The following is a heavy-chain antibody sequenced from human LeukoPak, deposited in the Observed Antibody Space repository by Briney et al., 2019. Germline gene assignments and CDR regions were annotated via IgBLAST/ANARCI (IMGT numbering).Heavy chain of an antibody. Sequence: GGSLRLSCAASGFSFSSYGMHWVRQAPGKGLEWVAFIRFDGSNYYYGDSVKGRFTISRDNSKDTLYLQMNSLRNEDTAVYFCAKDLSGGYHSYYFDFWGQGTPVTVSS. CDR3: AKDLSGGYHSYYFDF. V-gene: IGHV3-30*02. CDR2: IRFDGSNY. D-gene: IGHD5-18*01. CDR1: GFSFSSYG. J-gene: IGHJ4*02.